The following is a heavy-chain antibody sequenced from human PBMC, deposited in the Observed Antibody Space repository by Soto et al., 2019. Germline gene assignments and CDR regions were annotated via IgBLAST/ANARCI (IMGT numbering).Heavy chain of an antibody. CDR1: GFTFSSHN. J-gene: IGHJ3*01. Sequence: GSLRHSGVTAGFTFSSHNMNWVRQAPGKGLEWVSHISNTGSIYYADSVEGRFTISRDNAKNSRYLQVNSLRDEDTAVYYCPTDDIGVLPGHVSDFWGQGTMVPVSS. CDR3: PTDDIGVLPGHVSDF. D-gene: IGHD2-2*01. V-gene: IGHV3-48*02. CDR2: ISNTGSI.